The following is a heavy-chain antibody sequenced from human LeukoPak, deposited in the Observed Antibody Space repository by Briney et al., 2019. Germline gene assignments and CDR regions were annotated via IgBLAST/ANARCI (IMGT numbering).Heavy chain of an antibody. V-gene: IGHV3-30*02. D-gene: IGHD3-9*01. CDR3: AKEAHYPHMGTYLVTIDS. J-gene: IGHJ4*02. CDR1: GFTFSSSG. Sequence: TGGSLRLSCAASGFTFSSSGMHWVRQAPGEGLEWVAFIRFDGSTKYYADSVKGRFTISRDNSKNTLYLQMNSLRAEDTALYYCAKEAHYPHMGTYLVTIDSWGQGTLVTVSS. CDR2: IRFDGSTK.